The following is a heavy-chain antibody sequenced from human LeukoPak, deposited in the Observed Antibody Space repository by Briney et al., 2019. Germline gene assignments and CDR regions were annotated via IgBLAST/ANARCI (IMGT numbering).Heavy chain of an antibody. D-gene: IGHD3-3*01. CDR2: IIPIFGTA. J-gene: IGHJ6*03. V-gene: IGHV1-69*05. CDR1: GGTFSSYA. CDR3: ARVGGAPYYDFWSGYWIMDV. Sequence: ASVKVSCKASGGTFSSYAISWVRQAPGQGLEWMGGIIPIFGTANYAQEFQGRVTITTDESTSTAYMELSSLRSEDTAVYYCARVGGAPYYDFWSGYWIMDVWGKGTTVTVSS.